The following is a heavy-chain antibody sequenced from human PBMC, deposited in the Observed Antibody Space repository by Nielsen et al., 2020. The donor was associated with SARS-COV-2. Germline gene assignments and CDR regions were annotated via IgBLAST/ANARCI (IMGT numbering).Heavy chain of an antibody. J-gene: IGHJ5*02. V-gene: IGHV4-59*12. CDR1: GGSISSYY. Sequence: SETLSLTCTVSGGSISSYYWSWIRQPPGKGLEWIGYIYYSGSTYYNPSLKSRVTISVDTSKNQFSLKLSSVTAADTAVYYCARAPWSYVRVPAAWGNWFDPWGQGTLVTVSS. CDR3: ARAPWSYVRVPAAWGNWFDP. CDR2: IYYSGST. D-gene: IGHD2-2*01.